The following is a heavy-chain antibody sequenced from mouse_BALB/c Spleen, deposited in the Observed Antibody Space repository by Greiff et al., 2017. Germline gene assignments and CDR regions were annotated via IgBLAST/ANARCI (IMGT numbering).Heavy chain of an antibody. J-gene: IGHJ3*01. CDR3: ARNYRYDPWFAY. Sequence: VQLQQSGPGLVKPSQSLSLTCTVTGYSITSDYAWNWIRQFPGNKLEWMGYISYSGSTSYNPSLKSRISITRDTSKNQFFLQLNSVTTEDTATYYCARNYRYDPWFAYWGQGTLVTVAA. CDR1: GYSITSDYA. V-gene: IGHV3-2*02. CDR2: ISYSGST. D-gene: IGHD2-14*01.